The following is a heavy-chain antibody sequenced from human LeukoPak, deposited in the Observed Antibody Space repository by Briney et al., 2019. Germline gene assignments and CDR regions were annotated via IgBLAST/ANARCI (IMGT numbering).Heavy chain of an antibody. V-gene: IGHV4-34*01. Sequence: SETLSLTCAVYGGSFSGYFWNWIRQPPGKGLEWVGDINHSGSTNYNPALKSRVTISVDTSKNQFSLTLTSVTAEDTAVYYCARGLRYYYDSGGYHSTYYYYYYMDVWDKGATVTVSS. CDR3: ARGLRYYYDSGGYHSTYYYYYYMDV. CDR2: INHSGST. J-gene: IGHJ6*03. CDR1: GGSFSGYF. D-gene: IGHD3-22*01.